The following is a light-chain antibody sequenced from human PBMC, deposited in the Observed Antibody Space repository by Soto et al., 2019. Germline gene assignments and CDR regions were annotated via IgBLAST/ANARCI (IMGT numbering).Light chain of an antibody. CDR1: QSVSSSY. Sequence: EIVLTQSPGTLSLSPGERATLSCRASQSVSSSYLAWYQQKPAQAPRLLIYGASSRATGIPDRFSGSGSGPDFTLTISRLEPEXFAXXXXXXXXXXPLIXFGQGTRLEIK. CDR2: GAS. V-gene: IGKV3-20*01. CDR3: XXXXXXPLIX. J-gene: IGKJ5*01.